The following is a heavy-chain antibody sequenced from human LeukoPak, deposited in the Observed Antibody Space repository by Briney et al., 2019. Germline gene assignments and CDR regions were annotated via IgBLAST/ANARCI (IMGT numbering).Heavy chain of an antibody. Sequence: GESLKISCKGSGYSFTNYWIGWVRQMPGKGLEWMGIIYPGDSDTTYKPSFQGQVTISADKSISTAYLQWSSLKATDTAMYYCARSRAETVPVWGSYRHHDAFDIWGQGAMVTVSS. D-gene: IGHD3-16*02. CDR2: IYPGDSDT. J-gene: IGHJ3*02. CDR3: ARSRAETVPVWGSYRHHDAFDI. V-gene: IGHV5-51*01. CDR1: GYSFTNYW.